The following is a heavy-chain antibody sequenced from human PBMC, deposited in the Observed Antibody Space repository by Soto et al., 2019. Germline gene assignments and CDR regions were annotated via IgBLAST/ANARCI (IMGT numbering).Heavy chain of an antibody. CDR2: ISAYNGNT. D-gene: IGHD6-19*01. J-gene: IGHJ3*02. Sequence: ASVKVSCKASGCTFTSYGISWVRQAPGQGLEWMGWISAYNGNTNYAQKLQVRVTMTTDTSTSTAYMELRSLRSDDTAVYYCARYSGYSSGWYSDAFDIWGQGTVVTVSS. V-gene: IGHV1-18*01. CDR1: GCTFTSYG. CDR3: ARYSGYSSGWYSDAFDI.